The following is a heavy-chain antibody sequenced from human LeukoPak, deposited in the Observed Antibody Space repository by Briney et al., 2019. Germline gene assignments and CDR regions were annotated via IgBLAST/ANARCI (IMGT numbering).Heavy chain of an antibody. Sequence: ASVKVSCKASGYTFTGYYIHWVRQAPGQGLEWMGWINPNSGGTNYAQKFQGRVTMTRDTSISTAYMELSRLRSDDTAVYYCARDHASGRHSGSYYLFDYWGQGTLVTVSS. J-gene: IGHJ4*02. CDR1: GYTFTGYY. CDR3: ARDHASGRHSGSYYLFDY. CDR2: INPNSGGT. V-gene: IGHV1-2*02. D-gene: IGHD1-26*01.